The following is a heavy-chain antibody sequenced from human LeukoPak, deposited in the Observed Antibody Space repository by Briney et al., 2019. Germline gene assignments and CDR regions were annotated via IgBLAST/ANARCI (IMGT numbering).Heavy chain of an antibody. CDR1: GYTFTSYA. CDR3: ARIGIAVAGRSYFDY. Sequence: GASVKVPCKASGYTFTSYAMHWVRQAPGQRLEWMGWINAGNGNTKYSQKFQGRVTITRDTSASTAYMELSSLRSEDTAVYYCARIGIAVAGRSYFDYWGQGTLVTVSS. D-gene: IGHD6-19*01. J-gene: IGHJ4*02. V-gene: IGHV1-3*01. CDR2: INAGNGNT.